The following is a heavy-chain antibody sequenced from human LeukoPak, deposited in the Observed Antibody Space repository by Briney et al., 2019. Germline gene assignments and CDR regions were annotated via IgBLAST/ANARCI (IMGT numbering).Heavy chain of an antibody. Sequence: GGSLRLSCAASGFTLSSYGMHWVRQAPGKGLEWVAVIWYDGSNKYYADSVKGRFTISRDNSKNTLYLQMNSLRAEDTAVYYCARDQVTMVRGVIFDYYMDVWGKGTTVTVSS. D-gene: IGHD3-10*01. J-gene: IGHJ6*03. CDR1: GFTLSSYG. V-gene: IGHV3-33*01. CDR3: ARDQVTMVRGVIFDYYMDV. CDR2: IWYDGSNK.